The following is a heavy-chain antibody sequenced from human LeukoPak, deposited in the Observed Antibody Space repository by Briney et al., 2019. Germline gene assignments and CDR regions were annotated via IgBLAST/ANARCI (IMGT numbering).Heavy chain of an antibody. V-gene: IGHV1-3*01. CDR3: AKDLMDTSAWYGAFDI. D-gene: IGHD6-19*01. J-gene: IGHJ3*02. CDR1: GYTFTNYV. CDR2: INAGTGCT. Sequence: GASGKLSCKASGYTFTNYVMHWVRQAPGQRHEWKGWINAGTGCTKYPQNSQGRVTFSRDESANTAYMELSSLRSEDTAVYYCAKDLMDTSAWYGAFDIWGQGTMVTVSS.